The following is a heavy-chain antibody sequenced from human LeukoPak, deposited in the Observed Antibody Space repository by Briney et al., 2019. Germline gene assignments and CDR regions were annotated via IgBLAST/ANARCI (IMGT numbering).Heavy chain of an antibody. CDR1: GFTFISYD. V-gene: IGHV3-13*04. CDR2: IDTAGGT. Sequence: PGGSLRRSCAASGFTFISYDMHWVRQPTGKGLEWVSGIDTAGGTYYAGSVKGRFTISRENAKNSLSLQMNSLRAGDTAVYYCARRRYGLGSYSDAFDIWGQGTMVTVSS. J-gene: IGHJ3*02. CDR3: ARRRYGLGSYSDAFDI. D-gene: IGHD3-10*01.